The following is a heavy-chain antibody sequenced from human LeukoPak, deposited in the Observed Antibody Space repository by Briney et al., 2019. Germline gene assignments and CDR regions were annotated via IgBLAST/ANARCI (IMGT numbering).Heavy chain of an antibody. Sequence: LRLSCAAPGFTVSSNYMSWIRQHPGKGLEWIGYIYYSGNTFYNPSLESRVTISVDTSKNQFSLKLSSVTAADTAVYYCAREPYYYDSSGYRFFDAFDIWGQGTMVTVAP. CDR2: IYYSGNT. CDR1: GFTVSSNY. D-gene: IGHD3-22*01. J-gene: IGHJ3*02. CDR3: AREPYYYDSSGYRFFDAFDI. V-gene: IGHV4-31*02.